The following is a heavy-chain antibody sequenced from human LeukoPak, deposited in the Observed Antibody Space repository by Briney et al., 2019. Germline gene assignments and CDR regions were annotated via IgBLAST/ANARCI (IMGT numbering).Heavy chain of an antibody. CDR1: GFTFSSYA. V-gene: IGHV3-23*01. Sequence: AGSLRLSCVASGFTFSSYAMSWVRQAPGKGLEWVSAISSSGGSTYYADSVKGRFTISRDNSKDTLYLQMNSLRAEDTAVYYCARSAGLRCFDYWGLGPLVHVSS. D-gene: IGHD4-17*01. J-gene: IGHJ4*02. CDR3: ARSAGLRCFDY. CDR2: ISSSGGST.